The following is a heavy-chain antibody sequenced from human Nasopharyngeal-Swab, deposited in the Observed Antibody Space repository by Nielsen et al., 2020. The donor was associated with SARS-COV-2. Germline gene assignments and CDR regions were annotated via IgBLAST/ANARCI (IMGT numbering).Heavy chain of an antibody. D-gene: IGHD1-26*01. Sequence: ASVKVSCKVSGYTLTELSMHWVRQAPGKGLEWMGGFDPEDGETIYAQKFQSRVTMTEDTSTDTAYMELSSLRSEDTAVYYCATGSGSYLDNWFDPWGQGTLVTVSS. CDR1: GYTLTELS. CDR2: FDPEDGET. V-gene: IGHV1-24*01. CDR3: ATGSGSYLDNWFDP. J-gene: IGHJ5*02.